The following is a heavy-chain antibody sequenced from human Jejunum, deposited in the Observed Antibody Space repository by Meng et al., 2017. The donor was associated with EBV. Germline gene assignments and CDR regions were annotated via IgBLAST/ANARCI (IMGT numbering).Heavy chain of an antibody. CDR1: GGSIHNNVW. J-gene: IGHJ4*02. Sequence: QVRLPGAGPGLGNPSGTPSLTCAVSGGSIHNNVWWNWVCQPPGKGLELIGEIYHSGLTNYNPSLKSRVTISVDTSKNKFSLNLASVTAADTAMYYCARSPGSWRLDYWGPGTLVTVSS. CDR2: IYHSGLT. D-gene: IGHD3-10*01. CDR3: ARSPGSWRLDY. V-gene: IGHV4-4*02.